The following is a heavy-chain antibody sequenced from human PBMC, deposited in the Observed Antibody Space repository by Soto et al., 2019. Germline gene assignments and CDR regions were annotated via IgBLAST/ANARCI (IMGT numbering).Heavy chain of an antibody. J-gene: IGHJ4*02. V-gene: IGHV3-53*01. CDR2: IYSGGYT. D-gene: IGHD3-10*01. Sequence: EVQLVESGGGLIQPGGSLRLSCAVSGFTVSNNYMSWVRQAPGKGLEGVSVIYSGGYTAYGDSVKGRFTISRDNSKNTQYLKMNGRGADAPAVYFWARRPGGGGYWGQGTLVTVSS. CDR3: ARRPGGGGY. CDR1: GFTVSNNY.